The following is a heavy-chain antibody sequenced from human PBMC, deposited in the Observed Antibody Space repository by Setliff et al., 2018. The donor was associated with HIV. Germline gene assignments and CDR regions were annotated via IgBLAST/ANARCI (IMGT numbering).Heavy chain of an antibody. Sequence: ASVKVSCKASGYTFTSYDINWVRQATGQGLEWMGWMNPNSGNTGYAQKFQGRVTISVDTSKNQFSLNLSSVTAADTALYFCVREGAGSGSYYLDFWGQGILVTVSS. J-gene: IGHJ4*02. D-gene: IGHD3-10*01. CDR1: GYTFTSYD. CDR3: VREGAGSGSYYLDF. CDR2: MNPNSGNT. V-gene: IGHV1-8*02.